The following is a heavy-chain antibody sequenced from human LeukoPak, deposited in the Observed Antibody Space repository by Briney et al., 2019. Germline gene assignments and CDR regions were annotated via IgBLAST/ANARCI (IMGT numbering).Heavy chain of an antibody. CDR3: ARVSWDYSRDRCYFYYMDV. D-gene: IGHD4-11*01. Sequence: GGSLRLSCAASGFTFSRYWMYWVRQAPGKGLVWVSHISSDGSSTNYADSVKGRFTISRDNAKNTLYLQMNSLRAEDTAVYYCARVSWDYSRDRCYFYYMDVWGKGTTVTVSS. V-gene: IGHV3-74*01. J-gene: IGHJ6*03. CDR1: GFTFSRYW. CDR2: ISSDGSST.